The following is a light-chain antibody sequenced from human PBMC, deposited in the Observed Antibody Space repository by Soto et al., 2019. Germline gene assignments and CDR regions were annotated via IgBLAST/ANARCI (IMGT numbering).Light chain of an antibody. V-gene: IGKV1-39*01. J-gene: IGKJ2*01. CDR3: QQTYDTPTT. CDR2: AVA. Sequence: DIQMTQSPSYLSASVGDRVTITCRASQRIDNYLNWYQQKPGKAPNLVIYAVASLQGGVPSRFSGSASGTDFTLTISSLQPEDFATYYCQQTYDTPTTFGQGTKLEI. CDR1: QRIDNY.